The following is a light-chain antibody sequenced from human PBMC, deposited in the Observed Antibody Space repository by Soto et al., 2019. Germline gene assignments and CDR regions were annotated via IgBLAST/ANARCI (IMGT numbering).Light chain of an antibody. J-gene: IGKJ4*01. V-gene: IGKV1-33*01. CDR2: DAS. CDR3: QQYDNLPLT. Sequence: DIQMTQSPSSLSASVGDRVTITCQASQDITNYLNWYQQKPGKAPKLLMYDASILEAGVPSRFGGSGSGTDFTFNINSLQPEDIATYYCQQYDNLPLTFGGGTKVEIK. CDR1: QDITNY.